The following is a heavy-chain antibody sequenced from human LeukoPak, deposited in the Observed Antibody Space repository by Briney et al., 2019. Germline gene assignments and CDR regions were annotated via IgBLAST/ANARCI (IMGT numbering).Heavy chain of an antibody. CDR1: GGSFSGYY. J-gene: IGHJ6*04. V-gene: IGHV4-34*01. Sequence: SETLSLTCAVYGGSFSGYYWSWIRQPPGKGLEWIGEINHSGSTNYNPSLKSRVTISVDTSKNQFSLKLSSVTAADTAVYYCARERKKWMDVWGKGTTVTASP. D-gene: IGHD2-8*01. CDR3: ARERKKWMDV. CDR2: INHSGST.